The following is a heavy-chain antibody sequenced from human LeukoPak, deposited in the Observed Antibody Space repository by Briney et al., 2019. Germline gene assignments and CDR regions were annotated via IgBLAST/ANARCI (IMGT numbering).Heavy chain of an antibody. J-gene: IGHJ3*02. CDR1: GFSLWRHG. CDR2: SWYGGSD. V-gene: IGHV3-33*01. Sequence: PGGSLRLSCETSGFSLWRHGMHWVREGPGKGLEWGGVSWYGGSDYADSVKGRSTVSRDIFKNTMYLQMNSLRVEDTALYYCAREQATSGAAGAFDIWGQGTVVTVSS. D-gene: IGHD6-19*01. CDR3: AREQATSGAAGAFDI.